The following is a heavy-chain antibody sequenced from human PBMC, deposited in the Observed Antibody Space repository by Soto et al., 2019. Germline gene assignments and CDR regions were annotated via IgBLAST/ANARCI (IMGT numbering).Heavy chain of an antibody. Sequence: VQLLESGGGLVQTGGSLRLSCEASGFTFSSHGMHWIRQAPGKGLEWVAVIPYDGSHQYYADSVKGRFSISRDNSKNTLYLQMNSLRAEDTAVYYCAKLRVLEWEVQESDYWGQGTLVSVSS. V-gene: IGHV3-30*18. CDR1: GFTFSSHG. CDR3: AKLRVLEWEVQESDY. CDR2: IPYDGSHQ. J-gene: IGHJ4*02. D-gene: IGHD3-3*01.